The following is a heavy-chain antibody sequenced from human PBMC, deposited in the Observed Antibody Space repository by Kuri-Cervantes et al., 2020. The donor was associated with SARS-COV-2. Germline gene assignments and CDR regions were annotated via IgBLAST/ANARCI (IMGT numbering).Heavy chain of an antibody. Sequence: GSLRLSCTVSGGSISSSSYYWGWIRQPPGKGLEWIGSIYYSGSTYYNPSLKSRVTISVDTSKNQFSLKLSSVTAADTAMFYCARQLGIDDASDIWGQGTMVTVSS. CDR3: ARQLGIDDASDI. J-gene: IGHJ3*02. D-gene: IGHD7-27*01. V-gene: IGHV4-39*07. CDR2: IYYSGST. CDR1: GGSISSSSYY.